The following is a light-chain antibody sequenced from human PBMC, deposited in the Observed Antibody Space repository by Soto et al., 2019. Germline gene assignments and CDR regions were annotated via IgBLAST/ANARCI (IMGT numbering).Light chain of an antibody. J-gene: IGLJ3*02. CDR2: EVN. Sequence: QSALTQPASVSGSPGQSITISCTGTSSYVGGCNCVSWYQQHPGKAPTLMIYEVNKRPSGVSNRFSGSKSGNTASLTISGLQAEDEADYYCCSSVASPNWVFGGGTKLTVL. V-gene: IGLV2-23*02. CDR1: SSYVGGCNC. CDR3: CSSVASPNWV.